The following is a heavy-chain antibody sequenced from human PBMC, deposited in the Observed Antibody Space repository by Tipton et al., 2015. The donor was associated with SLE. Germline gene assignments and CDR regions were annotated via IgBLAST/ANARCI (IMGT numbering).Heavy chain of an antibody. D-gene: IGHD1-14*01. J-gene: IGHJ4*02. CDR3: AKPDWTMIPHY. V-gene: IGHV3-48*03. Sequence: SLRLSCAASGFTFSSYEMNWVRQAPGKGLEWVSYISSSGSTIYYADSVKGRFTISRDNAKNSLYLQMNSLRAEDTAVYYCAKPDWTMIPHYWGQGTLVTVSS. CDR1: GFTFSSYE. CDR2: ISSSGSTI.